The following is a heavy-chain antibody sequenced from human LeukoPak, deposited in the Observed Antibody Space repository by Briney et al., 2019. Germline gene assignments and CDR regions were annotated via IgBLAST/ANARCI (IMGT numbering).Heavy chain of an antibody. CDR1: GFTFDDYA. J-gene: IGHJ4*02. V-gene: IGHV3-9*01. CDR2: ISWNSGSI. CDR3: ARDRFMVAATYYFDY. D-gene: IGHD2-15*01. Sequence: GRSLRLSCAASGFTFDDYAMHWVRQAPGKGLEWVSGISWNSGSIGYADSVKGRFTISRDNAKNSLYLQMNSLRAENTALYYCARDRFMVAATYYFDYWGQGTLVTVSS.